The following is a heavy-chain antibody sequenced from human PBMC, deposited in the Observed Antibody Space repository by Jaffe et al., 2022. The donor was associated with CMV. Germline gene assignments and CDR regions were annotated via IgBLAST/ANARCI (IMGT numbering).Heavy chain of an antibody. J-gene: IGHJ5*02. CDR2: INHSGST. V-gene: IGHV4-34*01. Sequence: QVQLQQWGAGLLKPSETLSLTCAVYGGSFSGYYWSWIRQPPGKGLEWIGEINHSGSTNYNPSLKSRVTISVDTSKNQFSLKLSSVTAADTAVYYCARGPWYFSSLYGNWFDPWGQGTLVTVSS. CDR1: GGSFSGYY. CDR3: ARGPWYFSSLYGNWFDP. D-gene: IGHD3-3*01.